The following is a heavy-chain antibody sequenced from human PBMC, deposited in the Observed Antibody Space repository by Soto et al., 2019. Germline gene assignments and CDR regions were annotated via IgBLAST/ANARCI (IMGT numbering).Heavy chain of an antibody. Sequence: EVQLVESGGGLVKPGGSLRLSCAASGFSFRTTWMAWVRQAPGKGLEWVGRIKSKSAGETTDYADPVKGRFTISRDDSKDTLYLHMDSLETGDTAVYYCSTGPPSSGSVFDYWGQGTLVTVSS. V-gene: IGHV3-15*05. J-gene: IGHJ4*02. CDR2: IKSKSAGETT. CDR3: STGPPSSGSVFDY. CDR1: GFSFRTTW. D-gene: IGHD1-26*01.